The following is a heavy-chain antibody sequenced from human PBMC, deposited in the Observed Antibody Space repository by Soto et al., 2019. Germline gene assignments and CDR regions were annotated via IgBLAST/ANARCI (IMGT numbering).Heavy chain of an antibody. Sequence: QVQLVESGGGVVQPGRSLRLSCAASGLTYSSYGMHWVRQAPCKGLEWVAVISYDGSNKYYADSVKGRFTISRDNSKNTLYLQMNSLRAEDTAVYYCAKETYSGPLDYWGQGTLATVSS. J-gene: IGHJ4*02. CDR2: ISYDGSNK. D-gene: IGHD2-15*01. CDR1: GLTYSSYG. V-gene: IGHV3-30*18. CDR3: AKETYSGPLDY.